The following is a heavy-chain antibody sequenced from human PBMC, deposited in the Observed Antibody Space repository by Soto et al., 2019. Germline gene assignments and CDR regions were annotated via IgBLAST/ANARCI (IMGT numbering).Heavy chain of an antibody. CDR1: GGAISSSKW. Sequence: SDTLSLTCAVSGGAISSSKWWSWVRQPPGKGLEWIGEIYQSGSTNYNPSLESRVRMSVDKSRNQFSLKLTSVSAADTAVYYCARASATIAAAAIFDYWGQGTLVTSPQ. CDR2: IYQSGST. CDR3: ARASATIAAAAIFDY. J-gene: IGHJ4*02. V-gene: IGHV4-4*02. D-gene: IGHD6-13*01.